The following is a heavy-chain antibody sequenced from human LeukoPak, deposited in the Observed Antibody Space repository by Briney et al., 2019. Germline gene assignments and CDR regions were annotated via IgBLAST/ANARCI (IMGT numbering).Heavy chain of an antibody. Sequence: PGGSLRLSCAASGFTFSSYAMSWVRQAPGKGLEWVSVISGHGASTYYADSVKGRFTISRDNSKNTLYLQMNSLRVEDTAMYYCARDLSYFSFDDWGQGTTVTVSS. J-gene: IGHJ6*02. CDR2: ISGHGAST. D-gene: IGHD2-21*01. CDR1: GFTFSSYA. CDR3: ARDLSYFSFDD. V-gene: IGHV3-23*01.